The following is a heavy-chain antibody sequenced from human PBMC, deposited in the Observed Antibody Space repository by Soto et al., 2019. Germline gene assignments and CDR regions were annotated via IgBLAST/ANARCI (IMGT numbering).Heavy chain of an antibody. J-gene: IGHJ4*02. CDR2: ISKSSRYI. CDR3: ARDYYDSFFDY. V-gene: IGHV3-21*01. Sequence: EVQLVESGGGLVKPGGSLRLSSAASGFTFSSYSMNWVRQDPGKGLEWVSSISKSSRYIYYADSVKGRFTISRDNAKNSLYLQMNSLRAEVTAVYYCARDYYDSFFDYWGQGTLVTVSS. CDR1: GFTFSSYS. D-gene: IGHD3-22*01.